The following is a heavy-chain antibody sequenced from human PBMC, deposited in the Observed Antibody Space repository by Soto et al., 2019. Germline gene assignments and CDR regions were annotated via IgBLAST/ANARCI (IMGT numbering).Heavy chain of an antibody. J-gene: IGHJ6*02. CDR2: MTGSGGDT. CDR3: AKGPNWNYRCYNLDV. CDR1: GFTFTNHA. V-gene: IGHV3-23*01. D-gene: IGHD1-7*01. Sequence: EVQLWESGGGLVQPGGSLRLSCAATGFTFTNHAMNWVRQTAERGLEWVSAMTGSGGDTYHADSVKGRFNISRDNSKNTLYLQMNNLRADDTATYFCAKGPNWNYRCYNLDVWGQGTTVTVSS.